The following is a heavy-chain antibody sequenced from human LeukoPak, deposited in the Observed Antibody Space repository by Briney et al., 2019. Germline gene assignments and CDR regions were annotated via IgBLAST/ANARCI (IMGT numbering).Heavy chain of an antibody. Sequence: PGGSLRLSCTVSGFTFSAHRMSWVRQAPGKGLEWVANIYQGGSETHYVDSVKGRFTISRDNAKNSLYLHLSSLRAEDTAVYYCAREGIFGYHYFDYWGQGALVTVSS. D-gene: IGHD3-3*01. V-gene: IGHV3-7*01. CDR2: IYQGGSET. CDR1: GFTFSAHR. CDR3: AREGIFGYHYFDY. J-gene: IGHJ4*02.